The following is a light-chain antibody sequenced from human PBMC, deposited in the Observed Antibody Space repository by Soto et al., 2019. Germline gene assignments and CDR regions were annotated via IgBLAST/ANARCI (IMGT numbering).Light chain of an antibody. J-gene: IGKJ3*01. CDR3: QQADSFPLT. Sequence: DIQMTQSPSSVSACVGDRVTITCRASQGISRWLAWYQQKPGKAPNLLIYSASTLYSGVPSRFSGCGSGTDFTLTISSLQPEDFATYYCQQADSFPLTFGPGTKVDIK. V-gene: IGKV1-12*01. CDR1: QGISRW. CDR2: SAS.